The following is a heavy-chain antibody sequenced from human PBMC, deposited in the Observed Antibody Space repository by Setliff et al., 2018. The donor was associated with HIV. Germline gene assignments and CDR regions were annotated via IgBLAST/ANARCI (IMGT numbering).Heavy chain of an antibody. D-gene: IGHD3-22*01. Sequence: SETLSLTCAVYGGSFSGCYWSWIRQPPGKGLEWIGEINHSGSTNYNPSLKSRVTISVDTSKNQFSLKLSSVTAADTAVYYCARKRPVVVITTGRGGPFYYWGQGTLFTVSS. J-gene: IGHJ4*02. CDR3: ARKRPVVVITTGRGGPFYY. V-gene: IGHV4-34*01. CDR2: INHSGST. CDR1: GGSFSGCY.